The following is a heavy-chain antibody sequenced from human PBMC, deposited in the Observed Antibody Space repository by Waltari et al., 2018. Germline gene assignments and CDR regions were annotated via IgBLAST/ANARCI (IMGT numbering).Heavy chain of an antibody. CDR3: ARLYDSSAYYNTYLDP. V-gene: IGHV1-18*01. J-gene: IGHJ5*02. CDR2: IRGYNGDT. Sequence: QVQLVQSGAEVRKPGASVKVSCKASGYTFSNYGIAWGRQAPGQGLEWRGWIRGYNGDTKYAREFEGRLTVTTNTSTNTAHMELRSLRSDDTAVYYCARLYDSSAYYNTYLDPWGQGALVTVSS. D-gene: IGHD3-22*01. CDR1: GYTFSNYG.